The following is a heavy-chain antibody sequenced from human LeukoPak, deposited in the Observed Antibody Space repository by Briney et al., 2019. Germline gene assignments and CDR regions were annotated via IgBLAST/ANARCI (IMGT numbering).Heavy chain of an antibody. D-gene: IGHD5-18*01. V-gene: IGHV3-21*01. CDR2: ISSTSTYI. CDR1: GFAFSDDS. Sequence: GGSLRLSCVASGFAFSDDSMNWVRQPPGKGLEWVSSISSTSTYIYYADSVKGRFTISRDNARNSLFLQMNNLRVDDSAVYYCAREYTAMAYDYWGQGNLVIVSS. CDR3: AREYTAMAYDY. J-gene: IGHJ4*02.